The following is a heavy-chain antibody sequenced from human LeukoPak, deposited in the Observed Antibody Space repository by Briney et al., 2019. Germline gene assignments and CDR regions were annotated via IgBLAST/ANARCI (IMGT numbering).Heavy chain of an antibody. J-gene: IGHJ5*02. CDR2: INPSGGST. Sequence: GASVKVSCKASGYTFTSYYMHWVRQAPGQGLEWMGIINPSGGSTSYAQKFQGRVTMTRDTSTSTVYMELSSLRSEDTAVYYCARDLVLRFLEWPRENWFDPWGQGTLVTVSS. CDR1: GYTFTSYY. V-gene: IGHV1-46*01. D-gene: IGHD3-3*01. CDR3: ARDLVLRFLEWPRENWFDP.